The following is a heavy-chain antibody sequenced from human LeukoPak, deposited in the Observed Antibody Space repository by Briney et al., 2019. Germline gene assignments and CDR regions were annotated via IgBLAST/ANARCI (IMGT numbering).Heavy chain of an antibody. J-gene: IGHJ6*02. CDR1: GGSISSSSYY. CDR3: ARGPGVYCSSTSCYTGGYYYYGIDV. Sequence: SETLSLTCTVSGGSISSSSYYWGWIRQPPGKGLEWIGSIYYSGSTYYNPSLKSRVTISVDTSKNQFSLKLSSVTAADTAVYYCARGPGVYCSSTSCYTGGYYYYGIDVWGQGTTVTVSS. V-gene: IGHV4-39*01. CDR2: IYYSGST. D-gene: IGHD2-2*02.